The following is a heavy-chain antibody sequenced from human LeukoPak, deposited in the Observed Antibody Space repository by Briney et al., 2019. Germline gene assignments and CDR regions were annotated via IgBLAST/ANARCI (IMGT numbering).Heavy chain of an antibody. Sequence: PSETLSLTCTVSGGSISSYYWSWIRQPPGKGLEWIGYIYYSGSTNYNPSLKSRVTISVDTSKNQFSLKLSSVTAADTAVYYCARETMVRGVITDDYWGQGTLVAVSS. CDR3: ARETMVRGVITDDY. D-gene: IGHD3-10*01. CDR2: IYYSGST. CDR1: GGSISSYY. J-gene: IGHJ4*02. V-gene: IGHV4-59*01.